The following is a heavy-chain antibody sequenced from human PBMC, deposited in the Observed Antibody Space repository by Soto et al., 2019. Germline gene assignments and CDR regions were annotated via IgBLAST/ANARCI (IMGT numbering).Heavy chain of an antibody. CDR2: IDWDDDK. Sequence: GSGPTLVNPTQTLTLTCTFSGFSLSTSGMCVSWIRQPPGKSLEWLARIDWDDDKYYSTSLKTRLTISKDTSKNQVVLTMTNMDPVDTATYYCARIRRMGYDFWSGYAPGAFDIWGQGTMVTVSS. CDR1: GFSLSTSGMC. V-gene: IGHV2-70*11. CDR3: ARIRRMGYDFWSGYAPGAFDI. D-gene: IGHD3-3*01. J-gene: IGHJ3*02.